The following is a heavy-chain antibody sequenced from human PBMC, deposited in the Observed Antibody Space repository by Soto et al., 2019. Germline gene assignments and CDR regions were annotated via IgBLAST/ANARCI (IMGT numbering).Heavy chain of an antibody. CDR3: ARSQGSSTSLEIYYYYYYGMDV. D-gene: IGHD2-2*01. CDR1: GGTFSSYA. J-gene: IGHJ6*02. Sequence: QVQLVQSGAEVKKPGSSVKVSCKASGGTFSSYAISWVRQAPGQGLEWMGGIIPISGTANYAQKFQGRVTITEDESKSTAYMELSSLRSEDTAVYYCARSQGSSTSLEIYYYYYYGMDVWGQGTTVTVSS. CDR2: IIPISGTA. V-gene: IGHV1-69*01.